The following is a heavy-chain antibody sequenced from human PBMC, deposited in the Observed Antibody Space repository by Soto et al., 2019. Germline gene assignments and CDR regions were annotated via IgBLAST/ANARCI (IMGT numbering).Heavy chain of an antibody. CDR3: ARDRDSYGFHDY. CDR2: IHYSGTT. J-gene: IGHJ4*02. CDR1: GGSISGGGSY. V-gene: IGHV4-31*03. Sequence: QVQLQESGPGLVKPSQTLSLTCTVSGGSISGGGSYWSWIRQHPGKGLEWIGYIHYSGTTYYNPSLKCRITISIDTSKKEFSLKLTSVTAADTAVYYCARDRDSYGFHDYWGQGTLVTVSS. D-gene: IGHD5-18*01.